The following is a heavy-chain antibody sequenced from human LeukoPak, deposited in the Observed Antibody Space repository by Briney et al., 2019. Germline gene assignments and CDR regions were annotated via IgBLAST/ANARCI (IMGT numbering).Heavy chain of an antibody. J-gene: IGHJ4*02. D-gene: IGHD3-3*01. CDR1: GGSFSGYY. V-gene: IGHV4-34*01. CDR2: INHSGST. Sequence: SETLSLTCAVYGGSFSGYYWSWIRQPPGKGLGWIGEINHSGSTNYNPSLKSRVTISVDTSKNQFSLKLSSVTAADTAVYYCARSFFWSVSFDYWGQGTLVTVSS. CDR3: ARSFFWSVSFDY.